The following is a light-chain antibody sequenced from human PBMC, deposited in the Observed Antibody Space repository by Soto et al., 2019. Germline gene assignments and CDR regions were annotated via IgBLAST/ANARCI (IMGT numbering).Light chain of an antibody. Sequence: QSALTQPASVSGSPGQSITISCTGTSSDVCGYNYVSWYQQHPGKAPKFMIYDVSNRPSGVSNRFSGSKSGNTASLTISGLQAEDEADYYCSSYITSNTRQLVFGTGTKLTV. V-gene: IGLV2-14*01. CDR3: SSYITSNTRQLV. CDR2: DVS. CDR1: SSDVCGYNY. J-gene: IGLJ1*01.